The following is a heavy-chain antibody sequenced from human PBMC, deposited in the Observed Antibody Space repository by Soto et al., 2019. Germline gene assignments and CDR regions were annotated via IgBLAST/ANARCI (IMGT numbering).Heavy chain of an antibody. CDR3: ARGNPFNYAGFDV. Sequence: QAHPEQSGAELKRPGASVKVSCKASGYTFSDFDINWLRQASGQGPEWMGWMNAKSGDTFFAQRFQGKFNMTWDTSLSTAYMEVGSLTSDDTAIYYCARGNPFNYAGFDVWGQGTTVAVSS. CDR1: GYTFSDFD. J-gene: IGHJ6*02. CDR2: MNAKSGDT. V-gene: IGHV1-8*01. D-gene: IGHD3-16*01.